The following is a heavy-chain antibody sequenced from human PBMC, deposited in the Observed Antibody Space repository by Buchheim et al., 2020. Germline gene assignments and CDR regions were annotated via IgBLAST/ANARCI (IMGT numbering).Heavy chain of an antibody. Sequence: QVQLAQSGAEVKKPGASVKVSCTASGYTFTNYYIHWVRQAPGQGLEWMGAINPRSGSSDCAQKFRGRLTMTRDTSTSTVYMEVSSLRSEDAAVYYCASGIIVAGTYYYFGMDVWGQGTT. CDR2: INPRSGSS. CDR3: ASGIIVAGTYYYFGMDV. J-gene: IGHJ6*02. D-gene: IGHD6-19*01. V-gene: IGHV1-46*01. CDR1: GYTFTNYY.